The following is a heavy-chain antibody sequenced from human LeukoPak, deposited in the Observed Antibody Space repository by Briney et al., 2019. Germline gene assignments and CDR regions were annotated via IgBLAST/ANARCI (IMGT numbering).Heavy chain of an antibody. J-gene: IGHJ6*03. V-gene: IGHV3-11*04. Sequence: PGGSLRLSCAASGFTVSDYYMSWIRQAPGKGLEWVSYISSSGSTIYYADSVKGRFPISRDNAKNSLYLQMNSLRAEDTAVYYCARDGTAYDFWSGYYRYFYMDVWGKGTTVTVSS. CDR2: ISSSGSTI. D-gene: IGHD3-3*01. CDR1: GFTVSDYY. CDR3: ARDGTAYDFWSGYYRYFYMDV.